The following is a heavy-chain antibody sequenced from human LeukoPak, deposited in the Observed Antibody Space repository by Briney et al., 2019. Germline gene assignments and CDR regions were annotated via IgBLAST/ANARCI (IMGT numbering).Heavy chain of an antibody. J-gene: IGHJ5*02. CDR3: ARDRVPTDSYNWFDP. CDR1: GYTFTSYG. D-gene: IGHD1-14*01. V-gene: IGHV1-69*06. Sequence: VASVKVSCKASGYTFTSYGISWVRQAPGQGLEWMGGIIPIFGTANYAQKFQGRVTITADKSTSTAYMELSSLRSEDTAVYYCARDRVPTDSYNWFDPWGQGTLVTVSS. CDR2: IIPIFGTA.